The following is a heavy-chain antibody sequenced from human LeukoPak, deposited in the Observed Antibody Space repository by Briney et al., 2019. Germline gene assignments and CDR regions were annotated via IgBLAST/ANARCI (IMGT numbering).Heavy chain of an antibody. J-gene: IGHJ6*02. CDR3: ARDSSGYDSSGPPGYYGMDV. CDR2: IYSSGST. D-gene: IGHD3-22*01. CDR1: GGSISSYY. V-gene: IGHV4-59*12. Sequence: SETLSLTCTVSGGSISSYYWSWIRQPPGKGLEWIGCIYSSGSTKYNPSLKSRVTISVDTSKNQFSLKLSSVTAADTAVYYCARDSSGYDSSGPPGYYGMDVWGQGTTVTVSS.